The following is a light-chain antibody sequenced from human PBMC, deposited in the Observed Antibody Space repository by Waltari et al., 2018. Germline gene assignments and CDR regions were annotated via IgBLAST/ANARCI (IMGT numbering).Light chain of an antibody. V-gene: IGKV3-20*01. CDR3: QLYGSSPLFT. Sequence: EIVLTQSPGTLSLSPGERVTLSCRASQSVSSTYLAWYQQKAGQAPRLLIYGASSRATGIPDRFSGSGSGTDFTLTINRLEPDDFAVYYCQLYGSSPLFTFGQGTKLEI. J-gene: IGKJ2*01. CDR1: QSVSSTY. CDR2: GAS.